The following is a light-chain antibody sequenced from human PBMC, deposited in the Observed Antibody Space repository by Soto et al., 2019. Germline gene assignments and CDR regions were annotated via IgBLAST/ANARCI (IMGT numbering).Light chain of an antibody. CDR2: DVT. CDR1: SRDVGNYNY. CDR3: CSYAGSYTWV. Sequence: QSALTQPRSVSRSPGQSVTISCTGTSRDVGNYNYVSWYQQHPGKAPKLMIYDVTKRPSGVPDRFSASKSGNTASLTISGLQAEDEADYYCCSYAGSYTWVFGGGTKLTVL. V-gene: IGLV2-11*01. J-gene: IGLJ3*02.